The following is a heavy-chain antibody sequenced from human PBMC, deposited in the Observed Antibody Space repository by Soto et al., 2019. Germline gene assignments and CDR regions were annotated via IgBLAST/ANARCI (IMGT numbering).Heavy chain of an antibody. CDR3: ARASSGWYPPLFDY. D-gene: IGHD6-19*01. V-gene: IGHV4-59*01. CDR2: IYYSGST. J-gene: IGHJ4*02. Sequence: SETLSLTCTVSGGSISSYYWSWIRQPPGKGLEWIGYIYYSGSTNYNPSLKSRVTISVDTSKNQFSLKLSSVTAADTAVYYCARASSGWYPPLFDYWGQGALVTVS. CDR1: GGSISSYY.